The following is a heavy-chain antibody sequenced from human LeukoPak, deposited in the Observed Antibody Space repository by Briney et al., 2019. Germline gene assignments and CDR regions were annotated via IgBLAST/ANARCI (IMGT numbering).Heavy chain of an antibody. V-gene: IGHV3-23*01. CDR1: GFTFSSYA. D-gene: IGHD2-2*02. CDR2: ITGSGGNT. Sequence: GGSLRLSCAASGFTFSSYAMSWVRQAPGKGLEWVSSITGSGGNTYYADSVMGRFTISRDNSKNTLYLQMNSLRAEDTAVYYCAHSPGRYCSSTSCYNPYLDIWGQGTMVTVSS. CDR3: AHSPGRYCSSTSCYNPYLDI. J-gene: IGHJ3*02.